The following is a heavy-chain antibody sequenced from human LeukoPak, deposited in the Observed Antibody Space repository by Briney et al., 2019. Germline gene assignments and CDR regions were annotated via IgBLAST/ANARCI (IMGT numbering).Heavy chain of an antibody. D-gene: IGHD3-10*01. CDR1: GYTFTGYY. CDR2: INPNSGGT. J-gene: IGHJ3*02. Sequence: ASVKVSCKASGYTFTGYYMHWVRQAPGQGLEWMGWINPNSGGTNYEQNFQGRVTMTRDTSISTAYMEPSRLRSDDTAVYYCARGAYGSGWEAFDIWGQGTMVTVSS. V-gene: IGHV1-2*02. CDR3: ARGAYGSGWEAFDI.